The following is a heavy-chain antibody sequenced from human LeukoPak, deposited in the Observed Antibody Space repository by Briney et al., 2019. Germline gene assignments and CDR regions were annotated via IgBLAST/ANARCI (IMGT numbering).Heavy chain of an antibody. J-gene: IGHJ4*02. Sequence: GRSLRLSCAASGFTFGTFDMSWVRQAPGKGLEWVSTLACLDASCTEYYSDSVKGRFTISRDKSKSTLSLQVNSLRVEDTAMYCCVRDSEGSFDYWGQGTLVTVSS. V-gene: IGHV3-23*01. CDR1: GFTFGTFD. CDR3: VRDSEGSFDY. D-gene: IGHD3-10*01. CDR2: LACLDASCTE.